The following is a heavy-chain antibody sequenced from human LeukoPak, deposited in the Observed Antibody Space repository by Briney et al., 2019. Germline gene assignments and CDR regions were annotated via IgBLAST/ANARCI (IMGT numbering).Heavy chain of an antibody. Sequence: GGSLRLSCAASGFTLSSYWMHWVRHAPGKGLVWVSRINSDGSRTSYADSVKGRFTISRDNAKNTLYLQMNSLRAEDTAVYYCARDHHDILTGYLYWGQGTLVTVSS. J-gene: IGHJ4*02. V-gene: IGHV3-74*01. CDR1: GFTLSSYW. CDR2: INSDGSRT. CDR3: ARDHHDILTGYLY. D-gene: IGHD3-9*01.